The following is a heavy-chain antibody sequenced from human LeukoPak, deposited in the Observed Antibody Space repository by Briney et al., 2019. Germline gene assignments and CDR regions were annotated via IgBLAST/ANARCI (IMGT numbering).Heavy chain of an antibody. V-gene: IGHV3-48*04. CDR1: GFTFSNYW. D-gene: IGHD3-10*01. J-gene: IGHJ4*02. Sequence: PGGSLRLSCAASGFTFSNYWMNWVRQAPGKGLEWVSYISSGGDTKYYADSVKGRFTISRDNAKNSLYLQMNNLRAEDTAVYYCAREMGGDYGSGTFFDLWGQGNMVTVSS. CDR2: ISSGGDTK. CDR3: AREMGGDYGSGTFFDL.